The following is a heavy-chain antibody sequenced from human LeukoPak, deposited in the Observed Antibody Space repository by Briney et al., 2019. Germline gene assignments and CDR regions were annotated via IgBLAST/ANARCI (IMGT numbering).Heavy chain of an antibody. J-gene: IGHJ4*02. CDR3: ARDGPDSSGYGILDY. CDR1: GFTFSSYA. D-gene: IGHD3-22*01. CDR2: INSDGSST. V-gene: IGHV3-74*01. Sequence: GGSLRLSCAASGFTFSSYAMSWVRQAPGKGLVWVSRINSDGSSTSYADSVKGRFTISRDNAKNTLYLQMNSLRAEDTAVYYCARDGPDSSGYGILDYWGQGTLVTVSS.